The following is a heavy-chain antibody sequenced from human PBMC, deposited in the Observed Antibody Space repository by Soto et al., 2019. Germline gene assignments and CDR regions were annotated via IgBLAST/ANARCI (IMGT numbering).Heavy chain of an antibody. CDR3: ARDNYFYVTSGQP. Sequence: SETLSLTCTFSVVSISRSDYYWTWIRQPPWKGLEWIGYIFHTGSTSYNPSLRSRITFSIDTSKNQFSLKLSSVTAADTAVYYCARDNYFYVTSGQPWGQGTLVIVSS. J-gene: IGHJ5*02. D-gene: IGHD3-22*01. CDR2: IFHTGST. V-gene: IGHV4-30-4*01. CDR1: VVSISRSDYY.